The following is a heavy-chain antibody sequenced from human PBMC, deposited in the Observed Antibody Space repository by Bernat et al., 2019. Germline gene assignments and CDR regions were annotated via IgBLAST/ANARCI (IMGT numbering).Heavy chain of an antibody. Sequence: EVQLVQSGAEVRKPGESLKISCKAFGYTFSTYWIAWVRQMAGKGLEWMGMIYPGDSDTKYSPSFPGQVSSSVDRSTNTPDVELSKLEVAGTAICCCGRVGHGLDVWGQGTSVTVSS. CDR3: GRVGHGLDV. CDR1: GYTFSTYW. V-gene: IGHV5-51*03. J-gene: IGHJ6*02. CDR2: IYPGDSDT.